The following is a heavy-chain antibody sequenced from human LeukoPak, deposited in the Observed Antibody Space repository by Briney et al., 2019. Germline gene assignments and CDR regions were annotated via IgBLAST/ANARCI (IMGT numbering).Heavy chain of an antibody. CDR2: ISSSSSYI. Sequence: GGSLRLSCAASGFTFSSYSMNWVRQAPGKGLEWVSSISSSSSYIYYADSVKGRFTISRDNAKNSLYLQMNSLRAEDTAVYYCARGLNYEWELGSGGGAEYFQHWGQGTLVTVSS. CDR1: GFTFSSYS. V-gene: IGHV3-21*01. J-gene: IGHJ1*01. CDR3: ARGLNYEWELGSGGGAEYFQH. D-gene: IGHD1-26*01.